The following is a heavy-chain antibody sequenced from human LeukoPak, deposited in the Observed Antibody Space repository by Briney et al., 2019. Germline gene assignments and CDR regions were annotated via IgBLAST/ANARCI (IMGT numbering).Heavy chain of an antibody. CDR3: ARVLRYFDQ. J-gene: IGHJ4*02. V-gene: IGHV1-69*06. CDR1: GGTFSRYA. CDR2: IIPIFGTA. Sequence: VASVNVSCPASGGTFSRYAISWVRQAPGQGLEWMGGIIPIFGTANYAQKFQGRVTITADKSTSTAYMELSSLRSEDTAVYYCARVLRYFDQWGQGTLVTVSS. D-gene: IGHD3-9*01.